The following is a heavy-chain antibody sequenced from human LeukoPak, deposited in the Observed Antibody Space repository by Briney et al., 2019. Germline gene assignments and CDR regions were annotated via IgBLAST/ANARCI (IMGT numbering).Heavy chain of an antibody. CDR1: GFTFSSYW. J-gene: IGHJ4*02. CDR2: IKQDGSES. Sequence: GGSLRLSCAASGFTFSSYWMSWVRQAPGKGLEWVANIKQDGSESYYVDSVKGRFTISRDNAKNSLYLQMNSLRAEDTAVYYCARADRYCSSTSCYAGPDYWGQGTLVTVSS. CDR3: ARADRYCSSTSCYAGPDY. D-gene: IGHD2-2*01. V-gene: IGHV3-7*04.